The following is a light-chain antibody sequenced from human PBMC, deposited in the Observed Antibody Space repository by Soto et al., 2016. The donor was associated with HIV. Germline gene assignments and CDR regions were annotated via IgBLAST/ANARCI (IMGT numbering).Light chain of an antibody. CDR2: MVS. V-gene: IGKV1-5*03. J-gene: IGKJ1*01. CDR1: QSINDW. CDR3: QQYNPYLWT. Sequence: DIQMTQSPSTLSASVGDRVTITCRASQSINDWLAWYQQKPGKAPKLLIYMVSTLESGVPSRFSGSGSGTEFTLTISSLQPEDFATYYCQQYNPYLWTFGQGTMVDIK.